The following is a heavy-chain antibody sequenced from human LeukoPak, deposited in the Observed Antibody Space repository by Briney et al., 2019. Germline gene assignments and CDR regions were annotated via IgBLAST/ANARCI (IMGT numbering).Heavy chain of an antibody. CDR3: ASSRGFGEIPFDY. J-gene: IGHJ4*02. D-gene: IGHD3-10*01. CDR1: GGSISIDTYY. Sequence: SETLSLTCTVSGGSISIDTYYWGWIRQPPGKGLEWIASIHYLGTSYYNSSLKSRVTISVDTSKNQFSLKLTSVTAADTAVYYCASSRGFGEIPFDYWGRGTLVTVSS. V-gene: IGHV4-39*07. CDR2: IHYLGTS.